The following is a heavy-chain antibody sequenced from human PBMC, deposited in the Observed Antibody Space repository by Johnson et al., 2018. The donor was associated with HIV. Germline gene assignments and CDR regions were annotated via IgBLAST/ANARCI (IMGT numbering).Heavy chain of an antibody. V-gene: IGHV3-30*02. CDR3: AREDHYYDAFDI. J-gene: IGHJ3*02. CDR2: IRYDGSNK. Sequence: VQLVESGGGVVQPGGSLRLSCAASGFTFSSYGMHWVRQAPGKGLEWVAFIRYDGSNKYYADSVKGRFTISRDNSKNTLYLQMNSLRAEDTAVYYCAREDHYYDAFDIWGQGTMVTVSS. D-gene: IGHD3-10*01. CDR1: GFTFSSYG.